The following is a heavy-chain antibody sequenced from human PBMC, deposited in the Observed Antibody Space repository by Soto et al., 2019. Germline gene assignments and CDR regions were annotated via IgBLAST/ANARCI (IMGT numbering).Heavy chain of an antibody. J-gene: IGHJ4*02. CDR3: AREVQVHTPAFVY. D-gene: IGHD3-10*01. V-gene: IGHV1-69*19. CDR1: GGTFNTYA. CDR2: ISPMFGAA. Sequence: QVPLVQSGAAMKKPGSSVKVSCQSSGGTFNTYAMNWVRQAPGQGPEWMGDISPMFGAANYAPKFQGRVTITADASTGTSYMQLSSLTPEDTALYFCAREVQVHTPAFVYWGQGTLVTVSS.